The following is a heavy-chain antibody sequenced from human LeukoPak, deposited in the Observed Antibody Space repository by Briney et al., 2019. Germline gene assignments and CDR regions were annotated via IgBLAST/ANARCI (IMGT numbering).Heavy chain of an antibody. V-gene: IGHV3-21*01. CDR2: ISSSSSYI. J-gene: IGHJ4*02. CDR3: ARTPVVVPNFDY. Sequence: GGSLRLSCAAPGFTFSNAWMSWVRQAPGKGLEWVSSISSSSSYIYYADSVKGRFTISRDNAKNSLYLQMNSLRAEDTAVYYCARTPVVVPNFDYWGQGTLVTVSS. CDR1: GFTFSNAW. D-gene: IGHD2-2*01.